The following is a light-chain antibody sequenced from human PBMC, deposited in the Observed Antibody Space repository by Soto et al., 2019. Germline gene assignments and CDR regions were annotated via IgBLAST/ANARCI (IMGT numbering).Light chain of an antibody. V-gene: IGKV3-15*01. J-gene: IGKJ2*01. CDR1: QSVSSN. CDR2: GAS. CDR3: QQYNNWPPGYT. Sequence: EIVMTQSPATLSVSPGDRATLSCRASQSVSSNLAWYQQKPGQAPRLLIYGASTRATGIPARFSGSGSGTEFNLTIRIRRLEDFAVYFCQQYNNWPPGYTFGQGTKLEIK.